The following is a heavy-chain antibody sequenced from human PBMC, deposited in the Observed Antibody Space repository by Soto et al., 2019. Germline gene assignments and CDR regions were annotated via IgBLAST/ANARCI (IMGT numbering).Heavy chain of an antibody. Sequence: QVQLVQSGAEVKKPGSSVKVSCKASGGTFNIYNINWVRQAPGQGLEWMGGILPIFGTTDYAQRFQGRLTIIADDSTSTAYMELSSLRSEDTAVYYCVRDETGDSYYYYYGMDVWGQGTTVTVPS. CDR1: GGTFNIYN. V-gene: IGHV1-69*01. CDR2: ILPIFGTT. D-gene: IGHD7-27*01. J-gene: IGHJ6*02. CDR3: VRDETGDSYYYYYGMDV.